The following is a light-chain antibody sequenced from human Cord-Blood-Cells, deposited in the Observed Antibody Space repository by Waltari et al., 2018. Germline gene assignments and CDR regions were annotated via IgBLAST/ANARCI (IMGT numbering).Light chain of an antibody. V-gene: IGKV3-11*01. J-gene: IGKJ2*01. CDR1: QSVSSY. CDR3: QQRSNWPGT. CDR2: DAS. Sequence: EIVLTQSPATLPLSPGERATPSCRASQSVSSYLAWYHQKPGQAPRLLIYDASNRATGIPAGFSGSGSGTDFTLTISSLEPEDFAVYYCQQRSNWPGTFGQGTKLEIK.